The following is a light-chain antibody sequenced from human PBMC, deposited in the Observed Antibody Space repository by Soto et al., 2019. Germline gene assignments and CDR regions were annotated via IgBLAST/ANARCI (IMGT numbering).Light chain of an antibody. CDR2: DAS. V-gene: IGKV3-15*01. Sequence: EIVMTQSPATLSVSPGERATLSCRASQSVSSNLAWYQQKPGQTPSLLIYDASSRATGIPARFSGSGSGTDFTLTISSLQSEDFAVYYCQQYNNWPLTFGGGTNVEIK. J-gene: IGKJ4*01. CDR3: QQYNNWPLT. CDR1: QSVSSN.